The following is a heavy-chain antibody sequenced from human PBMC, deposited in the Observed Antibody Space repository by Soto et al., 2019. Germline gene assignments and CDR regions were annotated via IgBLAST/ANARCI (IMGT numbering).Heavy chain of an antibody. CDR2: IIPIFGTA. CDR3: AREQIAWGRDGYNYWFDP. Sequence: ASVKVSCKASGGTFSSYAISWVRQAPGQGLEWMGGIIPIFGTANYAQKFQGRVTITADESTSTAYMELSSLRSEDTAVYYCAREQIAWGRDGYNYWFDPWGQGTLVTVSS. J-gene: IGHJ5*02. D-gene: IGHD5-12*01. CDR1: GGTFSSYA. V-gene: IGHV1-69*13.